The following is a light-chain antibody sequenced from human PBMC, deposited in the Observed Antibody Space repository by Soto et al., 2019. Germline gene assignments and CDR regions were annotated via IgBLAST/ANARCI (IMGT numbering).Light chain of an antibody. J-gene: IGLJ3*02. CDR2: GNS. Sequence: QSVLTQPPSVSGAPGQRVTISCTGSSSNIGAGYDVHWYQQLPGTAPKLLISGNSNRPSGVPDRFSGSKSGTSASLAITGLQAEDDADYYCQSYDSSLSGWVFGGGIKVTVL. CDR3: QSYDSSLSGWV. V-gene: IGLV1-40*01. CDR1: SSNIGAGYD.